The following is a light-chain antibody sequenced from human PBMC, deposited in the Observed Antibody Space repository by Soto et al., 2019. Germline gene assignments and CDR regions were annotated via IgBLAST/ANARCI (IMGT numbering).Light chain of an antibody. CDR2: LGS. V-gene: IGKV2-28*01. CDR3: MQALETRLT. CDR1: QSLLHSNGYNY. Sequence: DIVMTQSPLSLPVTPGEPASISCRSSQSLLHSNGYNYLDWYLQKPGQSPQLLIYLGSTRASGVPDRFSGSGSGTVFTLKISRVEAEDVGVYYCMQALETRLTFGGGTKVEIK. J-gene: IGKJ4*01.